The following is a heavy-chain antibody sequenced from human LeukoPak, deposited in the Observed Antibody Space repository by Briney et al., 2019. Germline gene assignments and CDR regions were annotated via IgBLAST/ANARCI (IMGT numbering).Heavy chain of an antibody. J-gene: IGHJ4*02. CDR1: GYTFTSYG. CDR3: TRGSSGWKDFDY. CDR2: ISAYNGNT. Sequence: ASVKVSCKASGYTFTSYGISWVRQAPGQGLEWMGWISAYNGNTNYAQKLQGRVTMTTDTSTSTAYMELRSLRSDDTSVYYCTRGSSGWKDFDYWGQGTLVTVSS. D-gene: IGHD6-19*01. V-gene: IGHV1-18*01.